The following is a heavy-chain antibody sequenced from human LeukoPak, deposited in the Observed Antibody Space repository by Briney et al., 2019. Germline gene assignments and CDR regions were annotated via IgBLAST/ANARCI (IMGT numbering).Heavy chain of an antibody. V-gene: IGHV3-11*06. CDR1: GFTFSDYY. Sequence: GGSLRLSCAASGFTFSDYYMSWIRQAPGKGLEWVSSISSSSIYIYYADSVKGRFTISRDNAKNSLYLQMNSLRAEDTAVYYCARGYNNYGYVFDIWGQGTVVTVSS. D-gene: IGHD4-11*01. J-gene: IGHJ3*02. CDR2: ISSSSIYI. CDR3: ARGYNNYGYVFDI.